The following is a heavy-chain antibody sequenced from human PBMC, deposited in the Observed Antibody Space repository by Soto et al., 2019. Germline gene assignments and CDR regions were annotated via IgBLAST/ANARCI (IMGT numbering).Heavy chain of an antibody. Sequence: PGGSLRLSCADSGFTFSSYSMKWLCQAPGKGLEWVSSISSSSTYIYYADSVKGRFTISRDNAKNSLYLQMNSLSAEDTAVYYCVREKVTMIVGFYYFDYWGQGT. V-gene: IGHV3-21*01. CDR2: ISSSSTYI. CDR3: VREKVTMIVGFYYFDY. J-gene: IGHJ4*02. D-gene: IGHD3-22*01. CDR1: GFTFSSYS.